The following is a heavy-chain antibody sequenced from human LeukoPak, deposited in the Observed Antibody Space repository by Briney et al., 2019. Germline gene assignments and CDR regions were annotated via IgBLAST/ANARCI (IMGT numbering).Heavy chain of an antibody. D-gene: IGHD3-10*02. Sequence: GGSLRLSCAASGFTFRSYWMHWVRQAPGKGLVWVSRINGDGSSTSDADSVKGRFTISRDNAKNTLYLQMNSLRAEDTAVYYCARGSFTMIGYWGQGTLVTVSS. CDR1: GFTFRSYW. J-gene: IGHJ4*02. V-gene: IGHV3-74*01. CDR2: INGDGSST. CDR3: ARGSFTMIGY.